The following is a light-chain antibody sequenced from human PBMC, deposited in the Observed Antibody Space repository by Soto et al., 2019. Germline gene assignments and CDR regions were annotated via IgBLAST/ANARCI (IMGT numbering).Light chain of an antibody. J-gene: IGKJ1*01. CDR1: QSISSW. Sequence: DIQMTQSPSTLSASVGDRVTITCRASQSISSWLAWYQQKPGKAPKLLIYKASSLESGVPSRFSGSGSGTEFTLTISSLQPDDFATYYCQQYASDSPTFGQGTKV. CDR2: KAS. V-gene: IGKV1-5*03. CDR3: QQYASDSPT.